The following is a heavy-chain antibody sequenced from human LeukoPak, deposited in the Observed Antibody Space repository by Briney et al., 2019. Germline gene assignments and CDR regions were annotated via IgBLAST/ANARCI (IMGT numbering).Heavy chain of an antibody. CDR1: GGSISSGGYY. CDR3: ARDPGQLVGGWFDP. D-gene: IGHD6-6*01. CDR2: IYHSGST. Sequence: PSETLSLTCTVSGGSISSGGYYWSWIRQPPGKGLEWIGYIYHSGSTYYNPSLKSRVTISVDRSKNQFSLKLSSVTAADTAVYYCARDPGQLVGGWFDPWGQGTLVTVSS. J-gene: IGHJ5*02. V-gene: IGHV4-30-2*01.